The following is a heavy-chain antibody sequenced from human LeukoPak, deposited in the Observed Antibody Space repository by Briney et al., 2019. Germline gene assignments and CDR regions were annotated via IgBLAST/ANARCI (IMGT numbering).Heavy chain of an antibody. D-gene: IGHD4-17*01. J-gene: IGHJ4*02. V-gene: IGHV3-15*01. Sequence: KPGGSLRLSCAVSGFTFSNTWMNWVRQAPGKGLEWVGRIKRIIDGGTTDYAAPVKGRFTVSRDDSINTLYLQMSSLKTEDTAVYYCAAQGGSGDLCYWGQGTLVTVSS. CDR2: IKRIIDGGTT. CDR1: GFTFSNTW. CDR3: AAQGGSGDLCY.